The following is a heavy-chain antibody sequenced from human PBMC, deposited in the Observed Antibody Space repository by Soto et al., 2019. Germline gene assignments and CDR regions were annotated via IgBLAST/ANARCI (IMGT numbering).Heavy chain of an antibody. CDR2: ISAYNGNT. J-gene: IGHJ6*03. D-gene: IGHD3-3*01. Sequence: VQLVQSGAEVKKPGASVKVSCKASGYTFTSYGISWVRQAPGQGLEWMGWISAYNGNTNYAQKLQGRVTMTTDTSTSTAYMELRSLRSDDTAVYYCARDNPYDFWSGYLPRSYYYYMDVWGKGTTVTVSS. V-gene: IGHV1-18*01. CDR1: GYTFTSYG. CDR3: ARDNPYDFWSGYLPRSYYYYMDV.